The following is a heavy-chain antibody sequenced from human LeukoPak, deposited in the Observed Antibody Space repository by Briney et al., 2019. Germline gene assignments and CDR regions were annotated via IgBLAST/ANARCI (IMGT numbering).Heavy chain of an antibody. D-gene: IGHD2-15*01. J-gene: IGHJ5*02. V-gene: IGHV4-31*03. CDR1: GGSISSGGYY. CDR3: ARGGCSGGSCYYRGGFDP. Sequence: SQTLSLTCTVSGGSISSGGYYWSWIRQHPGKGLEWIGYIYYSGSTYYNPSLKSRVTISVDTSKNQFSLKLSFVTAADTAVYYCARGGCSGGSCYYRGGFDPWGQGTLVAASS. CDR2: IYYSGST.